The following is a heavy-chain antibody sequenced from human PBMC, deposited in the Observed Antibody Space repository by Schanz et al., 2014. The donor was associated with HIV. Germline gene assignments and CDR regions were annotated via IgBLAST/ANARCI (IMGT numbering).Heavy chain of an antibody. D-gene: IGHD2-2*02. CDR1: GGSFNGYY. CDR3: ARGIRRNCRSPTCNTGWFDP. CDR2: INHSGST. J-gene: IGHJ5*02. Sequence: QVHLQQWGAGLLKPSETLSLTCAVYGGSFNGYYWTWIRQPPGKGLEWIGEINHSGSTNYNPSLKSRVTISVDRSKNQFSLKLPSVTAADTAVYYCARGIRRNCRSPTCNTGWFDPWGQGTLVTVSS. V-gene: IGHV4-34*01.